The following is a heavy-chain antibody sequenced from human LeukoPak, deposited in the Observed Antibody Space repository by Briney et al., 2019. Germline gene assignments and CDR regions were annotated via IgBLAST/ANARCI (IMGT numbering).Heavy chain of an antibody. V-gene: IGHV4-34*01. Sequence: PSGTLSLTCAVYGGSFSGYYWSWIRQPPGKGLEWIGEINHSGSTNYNPSLKSRVTISVDTSKNQFSLKLSSVTAADTAVYYCARGHKWYYDSSGYYTLQFDYWGQGTLVTVSS. CDR3: ARGHKWYYDSSGYYTLQFDY. J-gene: IGHJ4*02. CDR2: INHSGST. D-gene: IGHD3-22*01. CDR1: GGSFSGYY.